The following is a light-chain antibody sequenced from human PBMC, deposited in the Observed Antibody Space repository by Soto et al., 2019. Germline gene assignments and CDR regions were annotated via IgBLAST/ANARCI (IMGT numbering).Light chain of an antibody. Sequence: DIQMTQSPSSLSASVGDRVTITCRASESIARHLNWYQQKPGKAPNLLIYAASSLQNGVPSRFRGGGSGTDVTLTINNLQPEDFATYYCQQTYSTLSITFGQGTRLEMK. CDR2: AAS. CDR3: QQTYSTLSIT. J-gene: IGKJ5*01. V-gene: IGKV1-39*01. CDR1: ESIARH.